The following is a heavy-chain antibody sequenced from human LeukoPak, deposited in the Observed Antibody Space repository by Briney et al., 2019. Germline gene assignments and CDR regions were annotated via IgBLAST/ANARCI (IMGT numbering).Heavy chain of an antibody. CDR2: INHSGST. CDR1: GGSFSGYY. Sequence: SETLSLTCAVYGGSFSGYYWSWIRQPPGKGLEWIGEINHSGSTNYNPSLKSRVTISVDTSKNQFSLKLSSVTAADTAVYYCASSERGYGYGYYYYYGMDVWGQGTTVTVSS. V-gene: IGHV4-34*01. J-gene: IGHJ6*02. CDR3: ASSERGYGYGYYYYYGMDV. D-gene: IGHD5-18*01.